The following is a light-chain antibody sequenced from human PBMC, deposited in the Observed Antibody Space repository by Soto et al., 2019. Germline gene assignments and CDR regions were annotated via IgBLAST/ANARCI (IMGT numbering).Light chain of an antibody. CDR1: LSIRRL. CDR3: QQSYSTPYT. J-gene: IGKJ2*01. CDR2: AAS. Sequence: DIQMTQSPSSLSASVGDRVTITCRASLSIRRLLNWYQQKPGKAPKLLIYAASSLQSGAPSRFSGSGSGTDFTLTISNLQPEDFATYYCQQSYSTPYTFGQGTKLEIK. V-gene: IGKV1-39*01.